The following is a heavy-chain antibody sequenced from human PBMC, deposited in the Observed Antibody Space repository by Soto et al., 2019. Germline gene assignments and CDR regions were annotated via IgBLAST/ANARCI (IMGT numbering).Heavy chain of an antibody. Sequence: EVQLVESGGGLVQPGGSLRLSCAASGFTFSSYSMNWVRQAPGKGLEWVSYISSSSSTIYYADSVKGRFTISRDNAKNTLELQLTCLRAEDTDVYYCARETQWRNRLDAWGQGTLVTVYS. CDR1: GFTFSSYS. V-gene: IGHV3-48*01. J-gene: IGHJ5*02. CDR3: ARETQWRNRLDA. D-gene: IGHD6-19*01. CDR2: ISSSSSTI.